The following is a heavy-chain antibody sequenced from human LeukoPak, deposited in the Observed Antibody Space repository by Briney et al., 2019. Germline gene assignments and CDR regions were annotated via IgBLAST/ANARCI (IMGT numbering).Heavy chain of an antibody. J-gene: IGHJ4*02. CDR3: ARVDIVVAPAASYFDY. Sequence: PSQTLSLTCTASGDSISNGDYYWSWIRLHPGKGLVWIGYIYYSGSTYYNPSLKSLVTISVDMSKNQFSLKLSSVTAADTAVYYCARVDIVVAPAASYFDYWGQGTLVTVSS. CDR2: IYYSGST. V-gene: IGHV4-31*01. D-gene: IGHD2-2*01. CDR1: GDSISNGDYY.